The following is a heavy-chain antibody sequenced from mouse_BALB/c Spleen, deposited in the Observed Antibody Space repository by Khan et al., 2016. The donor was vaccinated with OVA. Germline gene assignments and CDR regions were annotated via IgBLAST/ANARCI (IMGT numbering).Heavy chain of an antibody. Sequence: EVQLKESGAELVRPGALVKLSCKASGFNIKDYYIHWVKQRPEQGLEWIGWIDPENGNTIYDPKFQGKANITADTSSNTAYLHFSSLTSEDTAVYDCARAGYSPWFAYWGQGTLVTVSA. J-gene: IGHJ3*01. CDR1: GFNIKDYY. D-gene: IGHD2-3*01. CDR2: IDPENGNT. V-gene: IGHV14-1*02. CDR3: ARAGYSPWFAY.